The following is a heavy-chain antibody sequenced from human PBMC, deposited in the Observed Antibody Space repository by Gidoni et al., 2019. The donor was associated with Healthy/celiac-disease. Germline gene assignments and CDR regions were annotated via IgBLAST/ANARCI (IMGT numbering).Heavy chain of an antibody. CDR2: ISSNGGST. CDR3: VKEWARLGPTARTDPPDY. D-gene: IGHD1-1*01. CDR1: GFTFSDSA. J-gene: IGHJ4*02. V-gene: IGHV3-64D*06. Sequence: EVQLVESGGGLVQPGGSLRLSCSSSGFTFSDSAMHWVRQAPGKGLEYVSAISSNGGSTYYADSVKGRFTISRDNSKNTLYLQMSSLRAEDTAVYYCVKEWARLGPTARTDPPDYWGQGTLVTVSS.